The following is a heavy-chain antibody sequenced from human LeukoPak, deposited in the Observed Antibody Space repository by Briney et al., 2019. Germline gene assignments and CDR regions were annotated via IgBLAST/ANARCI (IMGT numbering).Heavy chain of an antibody. CDR1: GFTFSDYY. Sequence: GGSLRLSCAASGFTFSDYYMSWIRQAPGKGLEWVSYISGSSSYTDYADSVKGRFTISRDNAKNSLYLQMNSLRAEDTAVYYCARVPSSISSTAIIFYYFDYWGQGTLVTVSS. V-gene: IGHV3-11*06. D-gene: IGHD2-21*02. J-gene: IGHJ4*02. CDR2: ISGSSSYT. CDR3: ARVPSSISSTAIIFYYFDY.